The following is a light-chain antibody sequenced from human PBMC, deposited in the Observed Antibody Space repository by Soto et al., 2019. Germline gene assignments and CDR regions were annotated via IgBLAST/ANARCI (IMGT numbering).Light chain of an antibody. CDR2: AAS. V-gene: IGKV1-9*01. CDR1: QSVSGY. CDR3: QQLNSYPPT. J-gene: IGKJ3*01. Sequence: DIQMTQSPSSLSASVGDRVTITCRTSQSVSGYLNWYQQEPGKAPKLLIYAASSLQSGVPSRFSGSGSGTEFTLTISSLQPEDFATYYCQQLNSYPPTFGPGTKVDIK.